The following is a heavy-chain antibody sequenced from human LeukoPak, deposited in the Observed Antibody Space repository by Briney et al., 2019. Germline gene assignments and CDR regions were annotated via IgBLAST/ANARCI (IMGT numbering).Heavy chain of an antibody. D-gene: IGHD1-1*01. CDR1: GFTFSDYN. Sequence: GGSLRLSCAASGFTFSDYNMRWIRQAPGKGLEWVSSISRSGSTKYYADSVKGRFTISRDNAKNSLFLQMNSLRAEDTAVYYCAYNRMGGSYFDYWGQGTLVTVSS. CDR3: AYNRMGGSYFDY. J-gene: IGHJ4*02. CDR2: ISRSGSTK. V-gene: IGHV3-11*01.